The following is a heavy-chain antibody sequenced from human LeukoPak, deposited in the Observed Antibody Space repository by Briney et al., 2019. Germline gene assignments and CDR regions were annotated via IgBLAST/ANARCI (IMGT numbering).Heavy chain of an antibody. J-gene: IGHJ5*01. CDR2: MNPNSGDT. CDR3: ARTGMGGNVWMDS. CDR1: GYTFTSYG. D-gene: IGHD1-26*01. V-gene: IGHV1-8*02. Sequence: GASVKVSCKASGYTFTSYGISWVRQAPGQGLEWMGWMNPNSGDTGYAQKFQGRVTMTRNTSISTAYMELSSLTSDDTAVFYCARTGMGGNVWMDSWGQGTLVTVSS.